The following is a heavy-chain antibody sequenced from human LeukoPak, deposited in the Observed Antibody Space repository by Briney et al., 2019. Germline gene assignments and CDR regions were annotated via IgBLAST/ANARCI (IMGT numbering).Heavy chain of an antibody. J-gene: IGHJ4*02. D-gene: IGHD5-18*01. CDR2: VSASGGST. CDR3: GRIGGYSYGPHDY. CDR1: GFTFSSYA. Sequence: GGSLGLPCAASGFTFSSYAMSWVRQAPGKGLEWVSGVSASGGSTYYADSVKGRFTISRDNSKNTLYLQMNSMRAEDTAVYYCGRIGGYSYGPHDYWGQGTLVTVSS. V-gene: IGHV3-23*01.